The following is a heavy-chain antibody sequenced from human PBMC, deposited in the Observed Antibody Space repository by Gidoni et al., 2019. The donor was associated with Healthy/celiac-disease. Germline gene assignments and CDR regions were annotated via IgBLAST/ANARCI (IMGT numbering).Heavy chain of an antibody. V-gene: IGHV3-23*01. CDR3: AKDLSVGVPAAIVFDY. CDR1: GFTFSSYA. J-gene: IGHJ4*02. D-gene: IGHD2-2*01. Sequence: EVQLLESGGGLVQPGESLRRSCAASGFTFSSYAMSWVRTAPGKGLEGVSAISGRCGSTYYADSVKGRFTISRDNSKNTLYLQLNSLRAEDTAVYYCAKDLSVGVPAAIVFDYWGQGTLVTVSS. CDR2: ISGRCGST.